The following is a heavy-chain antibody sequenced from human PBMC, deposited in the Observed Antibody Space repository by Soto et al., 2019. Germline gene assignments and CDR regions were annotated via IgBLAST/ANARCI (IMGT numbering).Heavy chain of an antibody. D-gene: IGHD3-10*01. CDR3: ARINGGYGSNLEQDYYYYYGMDV. Sequence: GGSLRLSCAASGFTFSSYSMNWVRQAPGKGLEWVSFISSSSSTIYYADSVKGRFTISRDNAKNSLYLQMNSLRAEDTAVYYCARINGGYGSNLEQDYYYYYGMDVWGQGTTVTVSS. CDR2: ISSSSSTI. CDR1: GFTFSSYS. J-gene: IGHJ6*02. V-gene: IGHV3-48*01.